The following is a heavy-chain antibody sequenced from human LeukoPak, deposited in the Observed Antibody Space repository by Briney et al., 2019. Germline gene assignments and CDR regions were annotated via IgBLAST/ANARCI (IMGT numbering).Heavy chain of an antibody. Sequence: AAVKVSCKASGYTFTSYYLYWVRQAPGQGLEWMGIINPSGGSTNYAQKFQGRVTMTRDTSTSTVYMELSSLRSDDTAVYYCARNEIAVAGPYWYFDLWGRGTLVTVSS. CDR2: INPSGGST. D-gene: IGHD6-19*01. J-gene: IGHJ2*01. CDR1: GYTFTSYY. CDR3: ARNEIAVAGPYWYFDL. V-gene: IGHV1-46*01.